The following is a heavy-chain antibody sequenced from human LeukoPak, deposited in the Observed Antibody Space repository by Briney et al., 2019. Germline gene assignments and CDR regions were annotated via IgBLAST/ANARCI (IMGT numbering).Heavy chain of an antibody. V-gene: IGHV4-39*01. CDR3: ARHPRQEYSSSPSPGDWFDP. CDR2: IYYSGST. Sequence: PETLSLTCTVSGGSISSRSYYWGWIRQPPGKGLEWIGSIYYSGSTYYNPSLKSRVTISVDTSKNQFSLKLSSVTAADTAVYYCARHPRQEYSSSPSPGDWFDPWGQGTLVTVSS. CDR1: GGSISSRSYY. J-gene: IGHJ5*02. D-gene: IGHD6-6*01.